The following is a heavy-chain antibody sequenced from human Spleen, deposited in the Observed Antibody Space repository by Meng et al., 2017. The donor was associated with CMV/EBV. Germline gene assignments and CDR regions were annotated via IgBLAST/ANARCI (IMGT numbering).Heavy chain of an antibody. Sequence: QVQLVQSGAEGKKPGASVKVACKASGYTFTSSDINWVRQATGQGLEWMGWINPNTGNTGYAQKLQGRVTMTTDTSTSTAYMELRSLRSDDTAVYYCARGLQYSSGLTDYWGQGTLVTVSS. CDR1: GYTFTSSD. CDR3: ARGLQYSSGLTDY. CDR2: INPNTGNT. J-gene: IGHJ4*02. V-gene: IGHV1-8*01. D-gene: IGHD6-19*01.